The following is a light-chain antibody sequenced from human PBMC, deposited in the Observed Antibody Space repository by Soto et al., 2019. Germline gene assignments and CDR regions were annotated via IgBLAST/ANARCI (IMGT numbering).Light chain of an antibody. J-gene: IGKJ4*01. CDR3: QQYGSSPLT. Sequence: EIVLTQSPGTLSLSPGERATLSCRASQSVSSSYLAWYQQKPGQAPRLLIYGASSRATGIPDRFSGSGSGTAFTLTISRLEPEDFAVYYFQQYGSSPLTFGGATNVEIK. CDR2: GAS. CDR1: QSVSSSY. V-gene: IGKV3-20*01.